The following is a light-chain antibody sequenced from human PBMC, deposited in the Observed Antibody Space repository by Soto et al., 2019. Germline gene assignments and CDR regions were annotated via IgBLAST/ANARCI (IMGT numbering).Light chain of an antibody. Sequence: EIVMTRSPATLSVSPGETTTLSCRASQSASTNLAWYQQKPGQAPRLLIYRASTRATGIPARFSGSVFGTEFTLTINSLQSEDLAVYYCQQYNDGPITFGQGTRLEIK. CDR3: QQYNDGPIT. V-gene: IGKV3D-15*01. CDR2: RAS. J-gene: IGKJ5*01. CDR1: QSASTN.